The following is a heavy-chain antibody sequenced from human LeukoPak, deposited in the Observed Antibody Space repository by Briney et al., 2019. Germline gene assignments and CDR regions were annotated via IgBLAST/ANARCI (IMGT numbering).Heavy chain of an antibody. CDR1: GYSFTSYW. CDR3: ARSDYCSGGSCYCHY. V-gene: IGHV5-51*01. Sequence: GESLKISCKGSGYSFTSYWIGWVRQMPGKGLEWMGIIYPGDSDTRYSPSFQGQVTISADKSISTAYLQWSSLKASDTAMYYCARSDYCSGGSCYCHYWGQGTLVTVSS. D-gene: IGHD2-15*01. CDR2: IYPGDSDT. J-gene: IGHJ4*02.